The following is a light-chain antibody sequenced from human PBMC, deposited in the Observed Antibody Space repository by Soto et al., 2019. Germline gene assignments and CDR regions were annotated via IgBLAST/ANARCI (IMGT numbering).Light chain of an antibody. V-gene: IGKV1-39*01. Sequence: DIQTTQSPSSLSASVGDRVTITCRARQNINSYLNWYQQKPGKAPKLLIYAASSLQSGVPSRFSGSGSGTDFTLTVSSLQPEDFATYYCHQSYDIPTFGQGTRLEIK. CDR3: HQSYDIPT. J-gene: IGKJ5*01. CDR2: AAS. CDR1: QNINSY.